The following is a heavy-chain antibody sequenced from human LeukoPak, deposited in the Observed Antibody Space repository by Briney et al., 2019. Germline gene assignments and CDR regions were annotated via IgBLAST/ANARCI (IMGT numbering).Heavy chain of an antibody. Sequence: GGSLRLSCAATEFTFASYGMHWARQPPGKGLEWVAVISYDGSKKNYADFVKGRFTISRDNSKNTLYLQMNSLRAEDTALYYCAKGSWDQLLFHFDYWGQGTLVTVSS. J-gene: IGHJ4*02. CDR1: EFTFASYG. CDR3: AKGSWDQLLFHFDY. D-gene: IGHD2-2*01. CDR2: ISYDGSKK. V-gene: IGHV3-30*18.